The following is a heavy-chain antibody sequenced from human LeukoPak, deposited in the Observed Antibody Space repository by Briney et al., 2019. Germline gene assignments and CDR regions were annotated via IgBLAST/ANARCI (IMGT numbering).Heavy chain of an antibody. CDR3: AKDHYWSIDY. Sequence: QTGGSLRLSCAASGFTFSSYGMSWVRQAPGKGLEWVSSTTGTGGSTYYADSVKGRFTISRDIAKNTLYLQMNSLRAEDTGVYYCAKDHYWSIDYWGRGTLVTVSS. V-gene: IGHV3-23*01. CDR2: TTGTGGST. D-gene: IGHD3-3*01. CDR1: GFTFSSYG. J-gene: IGHJ4*02.